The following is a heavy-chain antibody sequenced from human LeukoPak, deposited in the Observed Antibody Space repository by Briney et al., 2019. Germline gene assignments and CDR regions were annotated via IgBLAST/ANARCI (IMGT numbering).Heavy chain of an antibody. CDR1: GFTLSSYE. V-gene: IGHV3-48*03. D-gene: IGHD2-2*01. CDR2: ISTSGSTK. J-gene: IGHJ4*02. CDR3: ARRYRSSTSCTLDY. Sequence: GGSLRLSCAASGFTLSSYEVNWVRQAPGKGLEWVSYISTSGSTKYYADSVKGRFTISRDNAENSLYLQMNSLRAKDTAVYYCARRYRSSTSCTLDYWGQGTLVTVSS.